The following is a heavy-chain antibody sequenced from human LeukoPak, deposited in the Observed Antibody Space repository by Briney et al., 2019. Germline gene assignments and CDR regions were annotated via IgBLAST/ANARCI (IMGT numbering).Heavy chain of an antibody. CDR2: INHSGGT. J-gene: IGHJ4*02. CDR1: GGSFSGYY. D-gene: IGHD3-10*01. V-gene: IGHV4-34*01. CDR3: ARRRGYGPGSYYNVVRYAGSFDY. Sequence: SETLSLPFAVYGGSFSGYYWSWIRPPPGKGLEWIGEINHSGGTNYNPSLKSRVTISVDTSKNQFSLKLSSVTAADTAVYYCARRRGYGPGSYYNVVRYAGSFDYWGQGTLVTVSS.